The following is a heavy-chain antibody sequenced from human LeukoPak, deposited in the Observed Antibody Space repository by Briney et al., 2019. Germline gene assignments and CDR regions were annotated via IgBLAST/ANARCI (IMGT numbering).Heavy chain of an antibody. CDR1: GGSISSDY. Sequence: SETLSLTCTVSGGSISSDYWSWMRQPPGKGLEWIGYIYYSGSTNYNPSLKSRVTISVDTSKNQFSLKLSSVTAADTAVYYCASWVDWFDPWGQGTLVTVSS. D-gene: IGHD2-15*01. CDR2: IYYSGST. J-gene: IGHJ5*02. CDR3: ASWVDWFDP. V-gene: IGHV4-59*01.